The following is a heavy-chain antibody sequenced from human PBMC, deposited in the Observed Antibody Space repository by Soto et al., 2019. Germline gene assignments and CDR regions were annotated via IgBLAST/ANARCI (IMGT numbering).Heavy chain of an antibody. CDR1: GDTFSTYT. Sequence: QVQLVQSGAEVKKPGSSVKVSCKASGDTFSTYTITWMRQAPGQGLEWMGGIIPRAATSKYAQNFQGRVKITADVSGRTVYMALKSMRTADTDLYYCASEGIVIFSSAGSSGYYYQAFDFWGQGAPVTVSS. J-gene: IGHJ4*02. D-gene: IGHD1-26*01. CDR3: ASEGIVIFSSAGSSGYYYQAFDF. V-gene: IGHV1-69*12. CDR2: IIPRAATS.